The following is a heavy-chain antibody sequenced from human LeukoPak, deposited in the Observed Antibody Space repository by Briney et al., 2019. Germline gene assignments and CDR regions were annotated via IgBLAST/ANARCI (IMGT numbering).Heavy chain of an antibody. J-gene: IGHJ4*02. V-gene: IGHV3-21*01. D-gene: IGHD2-2*01. CDR1: GLTFKTYS. Sequence: GGSLRLSCAVSGLTFKTYSMNWVRQAPGKGLEWVSFISTSSTYIDYADSVRGRFTISRDNAKNSLYLQVNSLRVEDTAVYYCATTSTSCLDNWGQGTLVTVSS. CDR2: ISTSSTYI. CDR3: ATTSTSCLDN.